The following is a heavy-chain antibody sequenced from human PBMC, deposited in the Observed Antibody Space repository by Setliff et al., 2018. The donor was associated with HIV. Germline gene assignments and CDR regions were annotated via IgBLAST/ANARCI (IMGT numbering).Heavy chain of an antibody. D-gene: IGHD2-21*02. V-gene: IGHV1-18*01. CDR2: ISAYNGNT. J-gene: IGHJ6*03. Sequence: ASVKVSCKASGYTFTSYGISWVRQAPGQGLEWMGWISAYNGNTNYAQKFQGRVTMTTDTSTSTAYMELSRLRSDDTAVYYCARDLSVCGGDCYPYYMDVWGKGTAINV. CDR1: GYTFTSYG. CDR3: ARDLSVCGGDCYPYYMDV.